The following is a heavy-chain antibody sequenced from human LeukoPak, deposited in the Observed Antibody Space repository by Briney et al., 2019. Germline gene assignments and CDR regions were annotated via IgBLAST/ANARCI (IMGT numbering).Heavy chain of an antibody. CDR2: ISGDGGST. CDR1: GFMFHDYA. Sequence: GGSLRLSCAAPGFMFHDYAIHWVRQAPGKGLEWVSLISGDGGSTFYTDSVKGRFTISRDNSKNSLYLQMNSLRSDDTALYYCARESESSGWYDYWGQGTLVTVSS. V-gene: IGHV3-43*02. CDR3: ARESESSGWYDY. D-gene: IGHD6-19*01. J-gene: IGHJ4*02.